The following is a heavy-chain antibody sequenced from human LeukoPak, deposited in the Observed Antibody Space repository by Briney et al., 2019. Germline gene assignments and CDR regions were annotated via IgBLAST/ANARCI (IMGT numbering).Heavy chain of an antibody. J-gene: IGHJ1*01. D-gene: IGHD5/OR15-5a*01. Sequence: GASVKVSCKAFGNTFSDYYIHWVRQAPGEGLEWVGWVFPRSGDTYYSQRFHGRVAMTTDTSVNTAYMELSRLKSDDTGVYFCARPPRDLVSAAPFPFWGQGTLVPVSS. CDR3: ARPPRDLVSAAPFPF. V-gene: IGHV1-2*02. CDR2: VFPRSGDT. CDR1: GNTFSDYY.